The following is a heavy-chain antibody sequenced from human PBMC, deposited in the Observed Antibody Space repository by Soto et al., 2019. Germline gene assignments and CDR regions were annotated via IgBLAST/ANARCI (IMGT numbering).Heavy chain of an antibody. Sequence: SPTLSLTCAISGDRVSSNSAAWNWIRQSPSRGLEWLGRTYYRSKWYNDYAVSVKSRITIDPDTSKNQFSLQLNSVAPEDTAVNFCARLRDYYDSSGYFSEALDFWGQGTLVTVSS. CDR2: TYYRSKWYN. J-gene: IGHJ4*02. CDR3: ARLRDYYDSSGYFSEALDF. CDR1: GDRVSSNSAA. D-gene: IGHD3-22*01. V-gene: IGHV6-1*01.